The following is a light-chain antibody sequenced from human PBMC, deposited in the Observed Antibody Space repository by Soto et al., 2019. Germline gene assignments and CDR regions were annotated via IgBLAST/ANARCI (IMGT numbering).Light chain of an antibody. V-gene: IGKV3-20*01. CDR1: QSVSRSY. CDR2: ATS. J-gene: IGKJ5*01. CDR3: QQYGTSPRT. Sequence: EIVLTQSPGTLSLSPGDRATLSCRASQSVSRSYLGWYQQKPGLAPRLLIYATSSRATGIPDRFSGSGSGTDFTLTITSLEPEDFAVYYCQQYGTSPRTFGQGTRLEI.